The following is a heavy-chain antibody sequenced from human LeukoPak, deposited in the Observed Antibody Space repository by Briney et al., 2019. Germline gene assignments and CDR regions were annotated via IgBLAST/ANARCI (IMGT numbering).Heavy chain of an antibody. D-gene: IGHD2-15*01. CDR1: GGSFSGYY. CDR2: INHSGST. Sequence: SETLSLTCAVYGGSFSGYYWSWIRQPPEKGLEWIGEINHSGSTNYNPSLKSRVTISVDTSKNQFSLKLSSVTAADTAVYYCARGPIGGSGRWGQGTLVTVSS. V-gene: IGHV4-34*01. CDR3: ARGPIGGSGR. J-gene: IGHJ4*02.